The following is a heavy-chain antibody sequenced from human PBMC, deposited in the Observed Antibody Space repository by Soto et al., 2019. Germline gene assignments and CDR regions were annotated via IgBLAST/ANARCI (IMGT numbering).Heavy chain of an antibody. CDR3: AKMGIGMFSHKHHFDH. J-gene: IGHJ4*02. CDR1: GGSVSSGSSY. D-gene: IGHD2-2*03. CDR2: ISASGDSS. Sequence: QERLQESGPGLVKPSETLSLTCTVSGGSVSSGSSYWSWVRQPPGKGLEWVSAISASGDSSYYAASVTDRFTIARDSPTNTLYLQMNHLRAEDTAVYYCAKMGIGMFSHKHHFDHWGQGTQVTVSS. V-gene: IGHV4-61*03.